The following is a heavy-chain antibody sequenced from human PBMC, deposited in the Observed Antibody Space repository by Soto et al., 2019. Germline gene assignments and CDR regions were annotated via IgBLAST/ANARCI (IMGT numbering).Heavy chain of an antibody. J-gene: IGHJ5*02. CDR3: ARGGHDFWSGYFASGLDP. CDR1: GFTFSSYA. CDR2: ISSNGGST. Sequence: GGSLRLSCAASGFTFSSYAMHWVRQAPGKGLEYVSAISSNGGSTYYANSVKGRFTISRDNSKNTLYLQMGSLRAEDMAVYYCARGGHDFWSGYFASGLDPWGQGTLVTVSS. V-gene: IGHV3-64*01. D-gene: IGHD3-3*01.